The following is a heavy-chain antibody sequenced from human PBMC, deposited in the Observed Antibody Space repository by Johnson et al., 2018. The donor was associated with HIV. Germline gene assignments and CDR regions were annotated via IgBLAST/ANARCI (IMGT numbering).Heavy chain of an antibody. CDR1: GFTFRSYT. V-gene: IGHV3-30*03. CDR2: ISYDGSNK. J-gene: IGHJ3*02. CDR3: TALWAAAGDAFDI. Sequence: QVQLVESGGGVVQPGGSLRLSCAASGFTFRSYTMHWVRQAPGKGLEWVGVISYDGSNKYYADSVKGRFTISRDNSKNTMSLQMNSPRVEDTAVYYCTALWAAAGDAFDIWGQGTMVTVSS. D-gene: IGHD6-13*01.